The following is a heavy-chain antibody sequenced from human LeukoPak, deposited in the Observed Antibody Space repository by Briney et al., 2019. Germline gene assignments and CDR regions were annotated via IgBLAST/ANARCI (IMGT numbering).Heavy chain of an antibody. Sequence: PSETLSLTCTVSGGSISSSGYYWGWIRQPPGKGLEWIGSIYYSGSTYYNPSLKSRVTISVDTSKNQFSLKLSSVTAADTAVYYCATKDNVRDYWGQGTLVTVSS. D-gene: IGHD2-15*01. CDR2: IYYSGST. J-gene: IGHJ4*02. CDR3: ATKDNVRDY. CDR1: GGSISSSGYY. V-gene: IGHV4-39*07.